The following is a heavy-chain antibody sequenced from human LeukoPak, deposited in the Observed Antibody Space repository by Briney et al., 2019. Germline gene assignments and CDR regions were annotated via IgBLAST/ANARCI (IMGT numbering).Heavy chain of an antibody. D-gene: IGHD3-16*02. J-gene: IGHJ4*02. CDR3: ARSGIYDYVWGSYRYPFDY. CDR2: IYYSGST. CDR1: GGSISSYY. Sequence: PSEPLSLTCTVSGGSISSYYWSWIRQPPGKGLEWIGYIYYSGSTNYNPSLKSRVAISVDTSKNQFSLKLSSVTAADTAVYYCARSGIYDYVWGSYRYPFDYWGQGTLVTVSS. V-gene: IGHV4-59*01.